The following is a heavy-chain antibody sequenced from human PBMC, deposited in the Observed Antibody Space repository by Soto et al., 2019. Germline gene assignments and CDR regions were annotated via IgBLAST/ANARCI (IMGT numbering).Heavy chain of an antibody. CDR3: VSDNNWSFDY. J-gene: IGHJ4*02. D-gene: IGHD1-1*01. CDR1: GFIFSSHW. V-gene: IGHV3-74*01. Sequence: GGSLRLSCAASGFIFSSHWMHWVRQAPGKGLVWVSHIGPDGSNIRDADSVQGRFTISRDNARNTLYLQMNSLRYDNTAVYYCVSDNNWSFDYWGQGILVTVSS. CDR2: IGPDGSNI.